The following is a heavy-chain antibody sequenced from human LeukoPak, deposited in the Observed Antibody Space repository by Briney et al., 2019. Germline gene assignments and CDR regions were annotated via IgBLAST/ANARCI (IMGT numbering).Heavy chain of an antibody. D-gene: IGHD6-13*01. CDR2: IYHSGST. CDR1: GGSISSSNW. V-gene: IGHV4-4*02. Sequence: SETLSLTCAVSGGSISSSNWWSWVRQPPGKGLEWIGEIYHSGSTNYNPSLKSRVTISVDKSKNQFSLKLSSVTAADTAVYYCARGKREYSSSWYAPFDAFDIWGQGTMVTVSS. CDR3: ARGKREYSSSWYAPFDAFDI. J-gene: IGHJ3*02.